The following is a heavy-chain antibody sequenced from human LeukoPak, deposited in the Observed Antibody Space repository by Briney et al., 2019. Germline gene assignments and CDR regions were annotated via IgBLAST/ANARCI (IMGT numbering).Heavy chain of an antibody. D-gene: IGHD3-16*01. CDR3: ARGGDWFDP. V-gene: IGHV4-4*07. CDR2: IYYSGST. CDR1: GGSISSDY. Sequence: SETLSLTCTVSGGSISSDYWNWIRQPAGKGVEWIGRIYYSGSTSYHPSLKGRVTMSIDTSKNQFSLKLSSVTAADTAVYYCARGGDWFDPWGQGTLVTVSS. J-gene: IGHJ5*02.